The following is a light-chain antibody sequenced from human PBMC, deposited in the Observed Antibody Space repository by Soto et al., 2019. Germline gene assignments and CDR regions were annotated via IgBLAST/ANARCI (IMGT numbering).Light chain of an antibody. J-gene: IGKJ4*01. CDR3: QQSYSAPLP. CDR2: GAS. CDR1: QSISRH. Sequence: DIPMTQSPSSLSAFVGDRVTITCRASQSISRHLNSYQQKPGKAPKLLIYGASSLQSGVPSRISGSGSGTDFTLTISSLQPEDFGTYYCQQSYSAPLPFGGGTKVEIK. V-gene: IGKV1-39*01.